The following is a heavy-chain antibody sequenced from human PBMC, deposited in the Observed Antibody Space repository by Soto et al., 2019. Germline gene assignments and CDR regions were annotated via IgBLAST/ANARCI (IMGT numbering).Heavy chain of an antibody. J-gene: IGHJ6*03. D-gene: IGHD6-19*01. V-gene: IGHV4-39*01. CDR1: GGSISSSSYY. CDR2: IYYSGST. Sequence: SETLSLTCTVSGGSISSSSYYWGWIRQPPGKGLEWIGSIYYSGSTYYNPSLKSRVTISVDTSKNQFSLKLSSVTAADTAVYYCARGSQWLVLRYYYYYMDVWGKETTVTVSS. CDR3: ARGSQWLVLRYYYYYMDV.